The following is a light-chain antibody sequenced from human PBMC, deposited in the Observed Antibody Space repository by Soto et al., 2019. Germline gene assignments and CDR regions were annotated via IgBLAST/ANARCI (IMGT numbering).Light chain of an antibody. CDR2: DVN. V-gene: IGLV2-8*01. CDR1: SSDVGGHNY. J-gene: IGLJ2*01. CDR3: NSYAGTKNLV. Sequence: QSALTQPPSASGSPGQSVTISCTGTSSDVGGHNYVSWYQQHPGKAPKLIIYDVNKRPSGVPDRFSGSKSGNTVSLTVSGLQAEDEADYYCNSYAGTKNLVFGGGTKLTVL.